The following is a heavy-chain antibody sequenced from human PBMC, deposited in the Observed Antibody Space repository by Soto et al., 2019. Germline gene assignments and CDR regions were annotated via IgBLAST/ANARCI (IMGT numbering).Heavy chain of an antibody. CDR1: GFTFSSDG. V-gene: IGHV3-33*01. CDR2: IWYDGSNY. Sequence: GGSLRLSCAASGFTFSSDGMNWVRQAPGKGLEWVAVIWYDGSNYCYEDSVKGRFTISKDNSKNTLYLQMNSLRAEDTAVYYCARGRRGGYDFDYWGQGTLVTVSS. CDR3: ARGRRGGYDFDY. J-gene: IGHJ4*02. D-gene: IGHD5-12*01.